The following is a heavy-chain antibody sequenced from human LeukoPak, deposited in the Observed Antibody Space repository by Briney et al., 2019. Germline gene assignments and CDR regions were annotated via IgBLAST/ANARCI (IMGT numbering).Heavy chain of an antibody. V-gene: IGHV3-30*04. Sequence: GGSLRLSCAASGFTFSSYAMHWVRQAPGKGLEWVAVISYDGSNKYYADSVKGRFTISRDNSKNTLYLQMNSLRAEDTAVYYCARDQRWYDDAFDIWGQGTMVTVSS. D-gene: IGHD6-13*01. J-gene: IGHJ3*02. CDR1: GFTFSSYA. CDR3: ARDQRWYDDAFDI. CDR2: ISYDGSNK.